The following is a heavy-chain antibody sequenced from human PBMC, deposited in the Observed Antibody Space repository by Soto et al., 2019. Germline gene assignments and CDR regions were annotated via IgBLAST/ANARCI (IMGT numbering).Heavy chain of an antibody. CDR3: ARIQSPGVLRRTFDY. CDR1: GGIFSSYA. CDR2: IIPIFGTT. V-gene: IGHV1-69*13. Sequence: SVKVSCKASGGIFSSYAITWVRQAPGQGLEWMGGIIPIFGTTNYAQKFQGRVTITADESTSTAYMELSSLIFEDTAVYYCARIQSPGVLRRTFDYWGQGXLVTVYS. J-gene: IGHJ4*02. D-gene: IGHD2-8*01.